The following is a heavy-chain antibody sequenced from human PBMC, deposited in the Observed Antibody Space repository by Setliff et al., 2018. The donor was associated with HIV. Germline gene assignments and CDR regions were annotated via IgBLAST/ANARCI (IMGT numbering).Heavy chain of an antibody. D-gene: IGHD2-8*01. Sequence: SETLSLTCTVSGGSVSSGSYFWSWIRQPAGKGLEWIGEINHSGSTTYNPSLKSRVTMSVDTSKNQFSLKLNSVTAADTAVYYCTRPTTGLGGGAAFDIWGQGTMVTVSS. V-gene: IGHV4-61*10. CDR1: GGSVSSGSYF. CDR2: INHSGST. CDR3: TRPTTGLGGGAAFDI. J-gene: IGHJ3*02.